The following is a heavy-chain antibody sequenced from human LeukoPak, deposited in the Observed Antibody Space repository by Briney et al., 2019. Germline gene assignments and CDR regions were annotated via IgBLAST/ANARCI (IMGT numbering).Heavy chain of an antibody. V-gene: IGHV1-18*01. Sequence: GASVKVSCKASGYTFTSYGINWVRQAPGQGLEWMGWISVYNGNTLYAQRLQGRVTMTTDTSTSTAYMELRSLRSDDTAVYYCARSDYYGSGSHTRRYNWFDPWGQGTLVTVSS. CDR2: ISVYNGNT. CDR3: ARSDYYGSGSHTRRYNWFDP. CDR1: GYTFTSYG. J-gene: IGHJ5*02. D-gene: IGHD3-10*01.